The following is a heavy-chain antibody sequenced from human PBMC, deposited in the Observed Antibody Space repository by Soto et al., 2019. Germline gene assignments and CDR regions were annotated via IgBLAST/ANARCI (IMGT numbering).Heavy chain of an antibody. D-gene: IGHD3-3*01. J-gene: IGHJ6*02. CDR3: ARVSRFLEWLPRVDGMDV. CDR2: ISNSGST. Sequence: SETLSLTCSFSGCSLRTDYWSLIRQPPGKELEWIGYISNSGSTNHNPSLKSRVTISVHKSKNQFSLKLSSVTAADTAVYYCARVSRFLEWLPRVDGMDVWGQGTTVTVSS. V-gene: IGHV4-59*12. CDR1: GCSLRTDY.